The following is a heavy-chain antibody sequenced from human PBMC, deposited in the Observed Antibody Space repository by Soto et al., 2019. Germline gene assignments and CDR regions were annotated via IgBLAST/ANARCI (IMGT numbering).Heavy chain of an antibody. V-gene: IGHV1-58*02. CDR2: IVVGSGNT. CDR1: GFTFTSSA. J-gene: IGHJ4*02. D-gene: IGHD3-22*01. Sequence: GASVKVSCKASGFTFTSSAMQWVRQARGQRLEWIGWIVVGSGNTNYAQKFQERVTITRDMSTSTAYMELSSLRSEDTAVYYCAAVLQYDSSRYYPDYWGQGTLVTVSS. CDR3: AAVLQYDSSRYYPDY.